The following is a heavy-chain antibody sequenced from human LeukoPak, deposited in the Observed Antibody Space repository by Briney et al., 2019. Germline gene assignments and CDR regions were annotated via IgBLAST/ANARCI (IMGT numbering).Heavy chain of an antibody. Sequence: SETLSLTCTAYGGSFSSYYWGWIRQPPGKGLEWIGEINHSGSTNYNPSLKSRVTISVDTSKDQFSLKLSSVTAADTAVYYCARGRGGSTSYYYFDYWGQGTLVTVSS. CDR2: INHSGST. CDR1: GGSFSSYY. D-gene: IGHD2-2*01. CDR3: ARGRGGSTSYYYFDY. V-gene: IGHV4-34*01. J-gene: IGHJ4*02.